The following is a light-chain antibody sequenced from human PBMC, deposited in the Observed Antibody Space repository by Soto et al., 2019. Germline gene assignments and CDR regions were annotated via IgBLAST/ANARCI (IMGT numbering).Light chain of an antibody. CDR3: QQYNNWPRT. V-gene: IGKV3-15*01. J-gene: IGKJ2*01. CDR2: DAS. CDR1: QSVRNS. Sequence: ETRMTQSPATLSVSPGERVTLSCRASQSVRNSVAWYQQRPGQAPWLLIYDASFRATGISARFSGSGSGTEFTLTISSLQSEDFAVYYCQQYNNWPRTFGQGTKLE.